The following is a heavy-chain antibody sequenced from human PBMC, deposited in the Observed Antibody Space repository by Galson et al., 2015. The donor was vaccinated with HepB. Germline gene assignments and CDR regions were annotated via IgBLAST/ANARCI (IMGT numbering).Heavy chain of an antibody. CDR2: INPNSGGT. J-gene: IGHJ6*02. CDR1: GYTFTGYY. D-gene: IGHD6-13*01. Sequence: SVKVSCKASGYTFTGYYMHWVRQAPGQGLEWMGWINPNSGGTNYAQKFQGWVTMTRDTSISTAYMELSRLRSDDTAVYYCARATSSWYPHGMDVWGQGTTVTVSS. CDR3: ARATSSWYPHGMDV. V-gene: IGHV1-2*04.